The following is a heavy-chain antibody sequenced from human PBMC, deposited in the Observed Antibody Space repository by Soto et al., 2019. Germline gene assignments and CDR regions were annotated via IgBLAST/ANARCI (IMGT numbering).Heavy chain of an antibody. CDR1: GGSFSGYY. CDR2: INHSGST. CDR3: ARVSGIYYYGMDV. J-gene: IGHJ6*02. Sequence: QVQLQQWGAGLLKPSETLSLTCAVYGGSFSGYYWSWIRQPPGKGLEWIGEINHSGSTNYNPSLKARVTIPVDTSRNQSSLKLSSVTAADTAVYYCARVSGIYYYGMDVWGQGTTVTVSS. D-gene: IGHD3-10*01. V-gene: IGHV4-34*01.